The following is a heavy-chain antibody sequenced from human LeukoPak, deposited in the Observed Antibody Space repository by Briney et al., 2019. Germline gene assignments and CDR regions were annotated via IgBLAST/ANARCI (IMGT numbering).Heavy chain of an antibody. Sequence: PSETLSLTCAVSGGSISSSNWWSWVRQPPGKGLEWIGEIYHSGSTNYNPSLKSRVTISVDKSKNQFSLKLSSVTAADTAVYYCARVRGPNIVVVPAAIPENWFDPWGQGTLVTVSS. D-gene: IGHD2-2*02. CDR2: IYHSGST. CDR1: GGSISSSNW. J-gene: IGHJ5*02. V-gene: IGHV4-4*02. CDR3: ARVRGPNIVVVPAAIPENWFDP.